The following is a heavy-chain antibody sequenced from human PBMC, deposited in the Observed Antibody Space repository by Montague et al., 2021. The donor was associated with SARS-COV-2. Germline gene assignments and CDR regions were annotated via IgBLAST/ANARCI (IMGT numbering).Heavy chain of an antibody. V-gene: IGHV3-23*01. CDR3: AKDLEQWLVGRDYFDY. J-gene: IGHJ4*02. CDR2: VSSIVGST. Sequence: SLRLSCAASGFSFSTYAMSWVRQAPGKGLEWVSTVSSIVGSTFYADSVKGRFTVSRDNSKNTLYLQMNSLRAEDTAVYYCAKDLEQWLVGRDYFDYWGQGTLVTVSS. D-gene: IGHD6-19*01. CDR1: GFSFSTYA.